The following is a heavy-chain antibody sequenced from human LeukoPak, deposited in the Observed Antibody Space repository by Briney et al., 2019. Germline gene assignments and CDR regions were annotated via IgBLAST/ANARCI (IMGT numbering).Heavy chain of an antibody. CDR1: GGSISSYY. CDR2: IYYSGST. J-gene: IGHJ4*02. CDR3: ARGPDCSGGSCYPFFGF. D-gene: IGHD2-15*01. V-gene: IGHV4-59*01. Sequence: SETLSLTCTDSGGSISSYYWCWIRHPPRKGLEWSGYIYYSGSTNYNPSLKSRVAISVDTSKKQLSLKLSAVTAADTAVYYCARGPDCSGGSCYPFFGFWGQGTLVTVSS.